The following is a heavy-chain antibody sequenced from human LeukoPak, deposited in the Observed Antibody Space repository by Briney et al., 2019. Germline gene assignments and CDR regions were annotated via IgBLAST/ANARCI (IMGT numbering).Heavy chain of an antibody. CDR3: ARGTSGLVTTNDY. V-gene: IGHV7-4-1*02. CDR1: GYTFTNYA. Sequence: GASVKVSCKASGYTFTNYAMNWVRQAPGQGLEWMGWINTNTGNPTYVQGFTGRFVFSLDTSVSTAYLQITSLKAEDTAVYYCARGTSGLVTTNDYWGQGTLVTVSS. J-gene: IGHJ4*02. CDR2: INTNTGNP. D-gene: IGHD3/OR15-3a*01.